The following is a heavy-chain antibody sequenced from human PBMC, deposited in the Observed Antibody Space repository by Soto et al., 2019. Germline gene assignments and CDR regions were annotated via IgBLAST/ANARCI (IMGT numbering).Heavy chain of an antibody. CDR1: GFTFSGSA. D-gene: IGHD1-26*01. V-gene: IGHV3-73*01. CDR3: TRLQLRGNWFDP. Sequence: LRLSCAASGFTFSGSAMHWGRQASGKGLEWVGRIRSKANSYATAYAASVKGRFTISRDDSKNTAYLQMNSLKTEDTAVYYCTRLQLRGNWFDPWGQGTLVTVSS. J-gene: IGHJ5*02. CDR2: IRSKANSYAT.